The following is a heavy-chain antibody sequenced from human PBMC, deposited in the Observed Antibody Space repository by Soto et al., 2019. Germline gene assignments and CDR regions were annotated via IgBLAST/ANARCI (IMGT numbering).Heavy chain of an antibody. CDR1: GGSISSGSFY. Sequence: QVQLQESGPGLVKPSQTLTLTCTVSGGSISSGSFYWSWIRQHPGKGLEWIGHISDSGSSYYNPSLERRVTISVDTSKHQFSLKLSAVTAADTAVYFCARPTFYDIFTAYYSLFDYWGQGTLVTVSS. V-gene: IGHV4-31*03. CDR3: ARPTFYDIFTAYYSLFDY. J-gene: IGHJ4*02. CDR2: ISDSGSS. D-gene: IGHD3-9*01.